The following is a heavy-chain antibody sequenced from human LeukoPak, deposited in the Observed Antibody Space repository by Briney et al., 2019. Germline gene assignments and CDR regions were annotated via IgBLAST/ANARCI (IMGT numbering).Heavy chain of an antibody. D-gene: IGHD3-10*01. J-gene: IGHJ5*01. Sequence: GGSLRLSFASSGFTFSSYAMSWVRQAPGKGLEWVSSISGSGGGTYYADSVKGRVTISRDNSKNTVLVQMNSLRAEDTAVYYCAKDVARGVSLFDSWGQGTLVTVSS. V-gene: IGHV3-23*01. CDR2: ISGSGGGT. CDR1: GFTFSSYA. CDR3: AKDVARGVSLFDS.